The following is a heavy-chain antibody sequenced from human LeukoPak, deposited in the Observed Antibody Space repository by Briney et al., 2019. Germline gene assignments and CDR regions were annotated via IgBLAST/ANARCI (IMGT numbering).Heavy chain of an antibody. CDR1: GFTFSSYW. D-gene: IGHD4-17*01. CDR3: ARDPTTRLDY. V-gene: IGHV3-7*01. CDR2: IKEDGSEK. Sequence: PGGSLRLSCAASGFTFSSYWMSWVRQAPGKGLEWVANIKEDGSEKNYVDSVKGRFTISRDNAKKSLCLQMNSLRAEDTAVYYCARDPTTRLDYWGQGTLVTVSS. J-gene: IGHJ4*02.